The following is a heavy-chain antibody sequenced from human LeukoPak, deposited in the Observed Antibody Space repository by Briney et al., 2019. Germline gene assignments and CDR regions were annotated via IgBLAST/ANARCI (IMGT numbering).Heavy chain of an antibody. CDR2: ISSSSSYI. CDR1: GFTFSSYS. J-gene: IGHJ4*02. V-gene: IGHV3-21*04. Sequence: GGSLRLSCAASGFTFSSYSMNWVRQAPGKGLEWVSSISSSSSYIYYADSVKGRFTISRDNAKNSLYLQMNSLRAEDTAVYYCAKDLLRYFDWSGGYFDYWGQGTLVTVSS. D-gene: IGHD3-9*01. CDR3: AKDLLRYFDWSGGYFDY.